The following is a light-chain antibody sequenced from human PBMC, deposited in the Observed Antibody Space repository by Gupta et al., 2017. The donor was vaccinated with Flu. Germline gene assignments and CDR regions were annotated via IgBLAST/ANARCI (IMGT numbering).Light chain of an antibody. CDR1: QSVSSSY. V-gene: IGKV3-20*01. J-gene: IGKJ2*01. CDR3: QQYGSSPQT. CDR2: GAS. Sequence: GTLSLSPGDRATLSCRASQSVSSSYLAWYQQKPGQAPRLLIYGASSRATGIPDRFSGSGSVTDFTLTISRLEPEDFAVYYCQQYGSSPQTFGQGTKLEIK.